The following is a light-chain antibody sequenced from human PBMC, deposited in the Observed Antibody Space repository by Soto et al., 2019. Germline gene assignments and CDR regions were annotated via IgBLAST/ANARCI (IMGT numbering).Light chain of an antibody. J-gene: IGKJ5*01. CDR3: QQTYSTPIT. V-gene: IGKV1-39*01. CDR1: QSISSY. Sequence: DIPMTPSPSPLAAVVWGRVPIHCRASQSISSYLNWYQQKPGKAPKLLIYAASNLQSGVPSRFSGSGSETDFTLTISSLQPEDFATYYCQQTYSTPITFGQGTRLEI. CDR2: AAS.